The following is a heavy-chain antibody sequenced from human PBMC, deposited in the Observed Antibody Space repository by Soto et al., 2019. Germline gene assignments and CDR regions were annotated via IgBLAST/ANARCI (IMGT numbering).Heavy chain of an antibody. Sequence: PGGSLRLSCAASGFTFSNYSMNWVRQAPGKGLEWVSSISRSSSYIYYADSVRGRFIISRDNAKNSLYLQMNRLRVEDTAIYYCARVGSTHVVTVTDSWGQGTLVTVSS. CDR3: ARVGSTHVVTVTDS. CDR2: ISRSSSYI. J-gene: IGHJ4*02. V-gene: IGHV3-21*01. CDR1: GFTFSNYS. D-gene: IGHD2-21*02.